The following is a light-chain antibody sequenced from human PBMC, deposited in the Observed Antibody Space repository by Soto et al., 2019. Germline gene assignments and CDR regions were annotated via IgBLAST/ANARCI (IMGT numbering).Light chain of an antibody. CDR1: QSVSSN. Sequence: EIVMTQSPATLSVSPGERATLSCRASQSVSSNLAWYQQKPGQAPRFLIYGASTRATGIPARFSGSGSGTEFTLTISILQSEDFAVYYCQQYNNWPPYTFGQGTKVDIK. CDR2: GAS. V-gene: IGKV3-15*01. CDR3: QQYNNWPPYT. J-gene: IGKJ2*01.